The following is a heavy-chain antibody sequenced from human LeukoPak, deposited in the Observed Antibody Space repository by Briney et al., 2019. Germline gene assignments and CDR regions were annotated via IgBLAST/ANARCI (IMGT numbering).Heavy chain of an antibody. D-gene: IGHD4-23*01. J-gene: IGHJ4*02. CDR1: GGSLSSDSYY. CDR2: IYYSGST. Sequence: SETLSLTRTVSGGSLSSDSYYWSWLRQPPGKGLEWIGHIYYSGSTNYKPSLKSRVTISVDTSKNQFSLKVSSVTAADTAVYYCARMVTSTYYFDYWGQGTLVTVSS. V-gene: IGHV4-61*01. CDR3: ARMVTSTYYFDY.